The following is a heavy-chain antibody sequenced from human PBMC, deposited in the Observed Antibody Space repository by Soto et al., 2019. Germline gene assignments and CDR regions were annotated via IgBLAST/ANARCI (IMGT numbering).Heavy chain of an antibody. CDR2: INHSGST. CDR3: ARADSGYDNRHHFDY. CDR1: GGSFSGYY. V-gene: IGHV4-34*01. Sequence: SETLSLTCAVYGGSFSGYYWSWIRQPPGKGLEWIGEINHSGSTNYNPSLKSRVTISVDTSKNQFSLKLSSVTAADTAVYYCARADSGYDNRHHFDYWGQGTLVTVSS. D-gene: IGHD5-12*01. J-gene: IGHJ4*02.